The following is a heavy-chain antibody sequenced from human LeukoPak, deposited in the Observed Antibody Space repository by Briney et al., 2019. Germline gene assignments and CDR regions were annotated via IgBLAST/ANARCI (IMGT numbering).Heavy chain of an antibody. J-gene: IGHJ4*02. D-gene: IGHD3-16*01. CDR2: VYNSGTA. V-gene: IGHV4-4*07. Sequence: PSETLSLTCTVSGASISSYYWSWIRQPAGKGLEWIGRVYNSGTADYNPSLQSRVTMSIDRPKIQFSLKLRSVTAADTAVYYCARITGGAWTSFDYWGQGILVTVSS. CDR1: GASISSYY. CDR3: ARITGGAWTSFDY.